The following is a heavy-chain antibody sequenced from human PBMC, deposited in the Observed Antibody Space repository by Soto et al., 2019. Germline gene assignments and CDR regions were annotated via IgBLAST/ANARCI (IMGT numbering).Heavy chain of an antibody. V-gene: IGHV3-30*03. Sequence: GGSLRLSCAASGFTFSSYGMHWVRQAPGKGLEWVAVISYDGSNKYYADSVKGRFTISRDNSKNTLYLQMNSLRAEDTALYYSATVLSAAFDIWGQGTMDTDS. CDR1: GFTFSSYG. J-gene: IGHJ3*02. CDR3: ATVLSAAFDI. CDR2: ISYDGSNK.